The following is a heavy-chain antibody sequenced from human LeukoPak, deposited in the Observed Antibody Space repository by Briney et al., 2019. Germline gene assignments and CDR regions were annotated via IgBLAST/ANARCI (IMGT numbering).Heavy chain of an antibody. CDR2: ISGSGDYS. J-gene: IGHJ4*02. CDR1: GFTLSKYA. CDR3: AKATADGDDRPFDY. V-gene: IGHV3-23*01. D-gene: IGHD4-11*01. Sequence: GSLRHSCAPPGFTLSKYATSWVPHAPAQGLESGTGISGSGDYSYQADSVQVRFTISRYNSVNTLFLQMNSLRAEDTAVYYCAKATADGDDRPFDYWGQGTLVTVSS.